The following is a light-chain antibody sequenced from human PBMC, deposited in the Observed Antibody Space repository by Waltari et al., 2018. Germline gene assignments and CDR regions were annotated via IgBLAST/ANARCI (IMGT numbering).Light chain of an antibody. Sequence: QSALTQPASLPGSPGQSITIPCTGISSDVGVYTFFSWYQQHPGKAPELVIYDVSNRPSGVSNRFSGSNSGDTASLTISGLQAEDEADYFCSSYTSSSVVFGGGTKLTVL. V-gene: IGLV2-14*03. CDR3: SSYTSSSVV. J-gene: IGLJ2*01. CDR2: DVS. CDR1: SSDVGVYTF.